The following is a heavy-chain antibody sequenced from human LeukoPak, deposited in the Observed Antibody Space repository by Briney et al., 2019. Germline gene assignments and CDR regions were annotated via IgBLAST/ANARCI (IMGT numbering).Heavy chain of an antibody. J-gene: IGHJ4*02. Sequence: PSETLSLTCAVYGGSFSGYYWSWIRQPPGKGLEWIGEINHSGSTNYNPSLKSRVTISVETSKNQFSLNLSSVTAADTAAYYCARGRLARSPYFDYWGQGTLVTVSS. V-gene: IGHV4-34*01. CDR3: ARGRLARSPYFDY. CDR2: INHSGST. CDR1: GGSFSGYY. D-gene: IGHD6-19*01.